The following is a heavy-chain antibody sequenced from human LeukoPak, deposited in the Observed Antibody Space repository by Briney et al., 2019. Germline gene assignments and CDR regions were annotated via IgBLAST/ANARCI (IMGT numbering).Heavy chain of an antibody. D-gene: IGHD6-13*01. CDR1: GFTFSTYG. J-gene: IGHJ4*02. V-gene: IGHV3-30*18. CDR2: ISYDGSDI. Sequence: GGSLRLSCAASGFTFSTYGMHWVRQAPGKGLQWVAVISYDGSDIYYADSVKGRFTISRDNSKNTLYLQMNSLRAEDTAVYYCAKDRDIAAAGYYFDYWGQGTLVTVSS. CDR3: AKDRDIAAAGYYFDY.